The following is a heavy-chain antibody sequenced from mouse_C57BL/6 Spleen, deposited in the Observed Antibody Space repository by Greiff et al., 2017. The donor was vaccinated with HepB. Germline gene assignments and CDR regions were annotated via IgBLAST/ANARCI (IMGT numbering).Heavy chain of an antibody. Sequence: QVQLKQPGAELVKPGASVKMSCKASGYTFTSYWITWVKQRPGQGLEWIGDIYPGSGSTNYNEKFKSKATLTVDTSSSTAYMQLSSLTSEDSAVYYCARSNWDADYFDYWGQGTTLTVSS. V-gene: IGHV1-55*01. D-gene: IGHD4-1*02. CDR3: ARSNWDADYFDY. J-gene: IGHJ2*01. CDR1: GYTFTSYW. CDR2: IYPGSGST.